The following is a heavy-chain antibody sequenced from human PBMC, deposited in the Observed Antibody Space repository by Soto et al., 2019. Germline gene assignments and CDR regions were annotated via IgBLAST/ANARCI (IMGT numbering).Heavy chain of an antibody. J-gene: IGHJ4*02. D-gene: IGHD2-21*01. V-gene: IGHV4-4*02. CDR1: SGSISTANL. CDR3: ARRGGGVVLNATTPFDY. CDR2: IYHSGST. Sequence: QVPLQESGPRLVRPSGTLSLTCTVSSGSISTANLWSWVRQPPGRGLAWNGEIYHSGSTNYDLSLTSRVTASVAKSKNQFSLRLSSVTVADTAMYYCARRGGGVVLNATTPFDYWGQGTLVTGSS.